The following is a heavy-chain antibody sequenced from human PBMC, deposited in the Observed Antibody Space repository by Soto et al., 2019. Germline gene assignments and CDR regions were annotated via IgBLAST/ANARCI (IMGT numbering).Heavy chain of an antibody. CDR3: ARDLTGTTIYFDY. Sequence: ASVKVSCKASGGTFSSYTISWVRQAPGQGLEWMGRINPSGGSTSYAQKFQGRVTMTRDTSTSTVYMELSSLRSEDTAVYYCARDLTGTTIYFDYWGQGTLVTVSS. D-gene: IGHD1-7*01. CDR1: GGTFSSYT. J-gene: IGHJ4*02. V-gene: IGHV1-46*01. CDR2: INPSGGST.